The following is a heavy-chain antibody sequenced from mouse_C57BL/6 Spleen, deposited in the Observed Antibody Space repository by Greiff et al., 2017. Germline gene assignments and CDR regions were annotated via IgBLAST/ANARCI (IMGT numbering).Heavy chain of an antibody. CDR1: GYAFSSYW. Sequence: VQLQQSGAELVKPGASVKISCKASGYAFSSYWMNWVKQRPGKGLEWIGQIYPGDGDTNYNGKFKGKATLTADKASSTAYMQLSSLTSEDSAVYFCARDGRSYAAWFAYWGQGTLVTVSA. J-gene: IGHJ3*01. D-gene: IGHD1-1*01. V-gene: IGHV1-80*01. CDR2: IYPGDGDT. CDR3: ARDGRSYAAWFAY.